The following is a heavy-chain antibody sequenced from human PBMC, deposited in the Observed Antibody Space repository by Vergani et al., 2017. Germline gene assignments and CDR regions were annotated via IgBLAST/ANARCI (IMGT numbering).Heavy chain of an antibody. J-gene: IGHJ6*02. CDR1: GFSFRSYA. CDR2: ISGSGDST. V-gene: IGHV3-23*01. CDR3: AKDVDEWRPYYNGMDV. D-gene: IGHD3-3*01. Sequence: EVQLLESGGGLIQPGGSLRLSCVASGFSFRSYAMNWVRQAPGQGPEGVAAISGSGDSTYYADSMKGRFTISRDNSKNTLYLQMNGQRADDTAIYYCAKDVDEWRPYYNGMDVWGQGTTVTVSS.